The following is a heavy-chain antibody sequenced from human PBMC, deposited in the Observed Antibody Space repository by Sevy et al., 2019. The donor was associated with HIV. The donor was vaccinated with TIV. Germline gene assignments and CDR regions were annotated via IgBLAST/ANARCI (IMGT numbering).Heavy chain of an antibody. CDR2: IKSKTDGGTT. V-gene: IGHV3-15*07. CDR1: GFTFSNAW. J-gene: IGHJ4*02. Sequence: GESLKISCAASGFTFSNAWINWVRQAPGKGLEWVGRIKSKTDGGTTDYAAPVKGRFTISRDDSKNTLYLQMNSLKTADTAVYYCTTDGGGYNYGYSFDYWSQGTLVTVSS. CDR3: TTDGGGYNYGYSFDY. D-gene: IGHD5-18*01.